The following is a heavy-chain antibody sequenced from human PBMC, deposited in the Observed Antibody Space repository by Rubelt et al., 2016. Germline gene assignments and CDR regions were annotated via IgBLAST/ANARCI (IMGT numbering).Heavy chain of an antibody. Sequence: YSGSTNYNPSLKSRVTISVDTSKNQFSLKLSSVTAADTAVYYCARHGNCGGDCYLGYWGQGTLVTVSS. J-gene: IGHJ4*02. V-gene: IGHV4-59*08. D-gene: IGHD2-21*02. CDR3: ARHGNCGGDCYLGY. CDR2: YSGST.